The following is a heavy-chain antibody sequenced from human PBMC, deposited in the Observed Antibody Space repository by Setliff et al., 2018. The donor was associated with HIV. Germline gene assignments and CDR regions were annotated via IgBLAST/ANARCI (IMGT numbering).Heavy chain of an antibody. CDR2: IYPGDSDT. CDR3: ARAAAGNYYYYYMDV. CDR1: GYSFTSYW. J-gene: IGHJ6*03. V-gene: IGHV5-51*01. Sequence: PGESLKISCKGSGYSFTSYWIGWMRQMPGKGLEWMGIIYPGDSDTRYSPSFQGQVTISADKSISTAYLQWSSLKASDTAIYYCARAAAGNYYYYYMDVWGKGTTVTVSS. D-gene: IGHD6-13*01.